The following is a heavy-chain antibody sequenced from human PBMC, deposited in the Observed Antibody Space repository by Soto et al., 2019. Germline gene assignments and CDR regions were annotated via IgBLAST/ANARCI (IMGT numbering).Heavy chain of an antibody. V-gene: IGHV4-4*02. D-gene: IGHD3-10*01. J-gene: IGHJ4*02. CDR3: ARRWGEGRVDY. Sequence: QVQLQESGPGLVKPSGTLSLTCAVSGGSISSSNWWSWVRQPPGKGLQWIGEIYHGGSTNYIPSLQGRVTISVDKSRNQFSGQLRYVPAADTAVYYCARRWGEGRVDYWGQGTLVTVSS. CDR1: GGSISSSNW. CDR2: IYHGGST.